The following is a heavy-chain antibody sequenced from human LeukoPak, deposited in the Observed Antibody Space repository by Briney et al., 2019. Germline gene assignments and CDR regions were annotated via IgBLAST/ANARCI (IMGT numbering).Heavy chain of an antibody. D-gene: IGHD3-22*01. CDR3: AKEGNYCDSSGYSLDYFDY. J-gene: IGHJ4*02. CDR2: ISGSGGST. V-gene: IGHV3-23*01. Sequence: PGGSLRLSCAASGFTFSSYAMSWVRQAPGKGLEWVSAISGSGGSTYYADSVKGRFTISRDNSKNTLYLQMNSLRAEDTAVYYCAKEGNYCDSSGYSLDYFDYWGQGTLVTVSS. CDR1: GFTFSSYA.